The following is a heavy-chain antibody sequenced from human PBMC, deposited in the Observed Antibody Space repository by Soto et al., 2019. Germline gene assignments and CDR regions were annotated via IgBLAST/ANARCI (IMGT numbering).Heavy chain of an antibody. Sequence: QVQLVQSGAEVKKPGSSVKVSCKASGGTFSSYAISWVRQAPGQGLEWMGGIIPIFGTANYAQKFQGRVMITADEFTRTAYMEMSSLRSEDTAVYYCARPPGYCSVGSCRMDVWGQGTTVTVSS. J-gene: IGHJ6*02. CDR1: GGTFSSYA. V-gene: IGHV1-69*01. CDR3: ARPPGYCSVGSCRMDV. CDR2: IIPIFGTA. D-gene: IGHD2-15*01.